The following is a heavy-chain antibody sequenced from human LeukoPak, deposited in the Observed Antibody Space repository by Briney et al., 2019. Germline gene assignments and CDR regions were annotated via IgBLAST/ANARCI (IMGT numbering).Heavy chain of an antibody. Sequence: GASVTVSCTASGYTFTPYYIHWVRQAPGHRLEWMGWINPKSGGTNYSQKFQGRVTMTRDTSISTAYMELSRLRSDDTAVYYCARGYSSGWYPPGYWGQGTLVTVSS. CDR3: ARGYSSGWYPPGY. CDR1: GYTFTPYY. CDR2: INPKSGGT. J-gene: IGHJ4*02. D-gene: IGHD6-19*01. V-gene: IGHV1-2*02.